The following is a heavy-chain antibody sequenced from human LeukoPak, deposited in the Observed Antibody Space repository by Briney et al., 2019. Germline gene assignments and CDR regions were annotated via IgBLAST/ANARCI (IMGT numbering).Heavy chain of an antibody. CDR3: VRDKEMATTADLGY. CDR1: GFTFGDYA. J-gene: IGHJ4*02. V-gene: IGHV3-49*03. Sequence: SGGSLRLSCTASGFTFGDYAMSWFRQAPGKGLEWVGFIRSKAYGGTTEYAASVKGRFTISGDDSKSIAYLQMNSLRAEDTAVYYCVRDKEMATTADLGYWGQGTLVTVSS. CDR2: IRSKAYGGTT. D-gene: IGHD5-24*01.